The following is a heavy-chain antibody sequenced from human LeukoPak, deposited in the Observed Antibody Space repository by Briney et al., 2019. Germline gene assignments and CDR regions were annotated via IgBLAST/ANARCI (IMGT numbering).Heavy chain of an antibody. CDR3: ARQFYYGSGGYYTD. J-gene: IGHJ4*02. V-gene: IGHV4-59*08. CDR1: GGSISSYY. D-gene: IGHD3-10*01. CDR2: IYYSGST. Sequence: SETLSLTCTVSGGSISSYYWSWIRQPPGKGLEWIGYIYYSGSTNYNPSLKSRVTISVDTSKNQFSLKLSSVTAADTAVYYCARQFYYGSGGYYTDWGQGTLVTVSS.